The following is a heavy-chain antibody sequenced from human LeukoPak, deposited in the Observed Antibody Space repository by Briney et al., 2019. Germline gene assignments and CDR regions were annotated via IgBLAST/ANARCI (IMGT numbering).Heavy chain of an antibody. CDR2: INHSRST. CDR1: DVSFSGYY. CDR3: ARGRCDSGGLFFDY. D-gene: IGHD3-22*01. J-gene: IGHJ4*02. Sequence: PSETLSLTCAVYDVSFSGYYWSWIRQPPGKGLEWIWEINHSRSTNYNPSLKSRVTIALDTSKNQFCLKLSSATAAETAVYHCARGRCDSGGLFFDYWGQGTLVTVSS. V-gene: IGHV4-34*01.